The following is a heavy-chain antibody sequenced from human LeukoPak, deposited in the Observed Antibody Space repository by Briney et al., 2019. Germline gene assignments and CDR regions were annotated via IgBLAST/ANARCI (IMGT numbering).Heavy chain of an antibody. CDR2: IKSKTDGGTT. J-gene: IGHJ4*02. V-gene: IGHV3-15*01. Sequence: GSLRLSCAASGFTFSSYWMSWVRQAPGKGLEWVGRIKSKTDGGTTDYAAPVKGRFTISRDDSKNMLFLQMNSLKTDDAAVYYCTTDGVNFYFGSWGQGTLVTVSS. CDR1: GFTFSSYW. D-gene: IGHD1-1*01. CDR3: TTDGVNFYFGS.